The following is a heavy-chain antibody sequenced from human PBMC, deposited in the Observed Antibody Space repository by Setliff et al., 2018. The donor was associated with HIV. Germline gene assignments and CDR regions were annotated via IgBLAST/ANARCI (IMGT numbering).Heavy chain of an antibody. V-gene: IGHV4-38-2*02. Sequence: PSETLSLTCTVSGYSISSGFYWGWIRQPPGKGLEWIGSIYHSGNTYYMPSLQSRVTISVDTSKNQFSLRLNSVTAADTAVYYCARHDDEWLVPVSVKFWGQGVLVTVSS. CDR2: IYHSGNT. CDR1: GYSISSGFY. D-gene: IGHD6-19*01. CDR3: ARHDDEWLVPVSVKF. J-gene: IGHJ4*02.